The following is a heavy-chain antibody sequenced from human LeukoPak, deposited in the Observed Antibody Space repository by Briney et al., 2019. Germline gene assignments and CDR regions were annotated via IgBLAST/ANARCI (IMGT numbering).Heavy chain of an antibody. D-gene: IGHD6-19*01. Sequence: SETLSLTCTVSGGSISSGSYYWSWIRQPAGKGLAWIGRIYTSGSTNYNPSLKSRVTISVDTSKNQFSLKLSSVTAADTAVYYCARDSIAVAGFDYCGQGTLVTVSS. CDR3: ARDSIAVAGFDY. CDR1: GGSISSGSYY. V-gene: IGHV4-61*02. CDR2: IYTSGST. J-gene: IGHJ4*02.